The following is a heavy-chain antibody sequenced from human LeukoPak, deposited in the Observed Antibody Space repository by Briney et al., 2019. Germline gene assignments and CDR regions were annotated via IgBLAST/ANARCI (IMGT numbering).Heavy chain of an antibody. CDR1: GYSFTSYW. CDR2: IYPGGSDT. D-gene: IGHD6-13*01. J-gene: IGHJ4*02. Sequence: GESLKISCKGSGYSFTSYWIGWVRQMPGKGLEWMGIIYPGGSDTRYSPSFQGQVTISADKSISTAYLQWSSLKASDTAMYYCARTQTTGIAAAGTDYWGQGTLVTVSS. V-gene: IGHV5-51*01. CDR3: ARTQTTGIAAAGTDY.